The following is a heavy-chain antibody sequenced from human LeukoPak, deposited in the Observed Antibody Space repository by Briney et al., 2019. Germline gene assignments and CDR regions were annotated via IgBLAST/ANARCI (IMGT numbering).Heavy chain of an antibody. J-gene: IGHJ4*02. CDR3: AREGCSGGSCYSTFDY. Sequence: GASVKVSCKASGYTFTSYAMHWVRQAPGQRLEWMGWINAGNGNTKYSQEFQGRVTITRDTSASTAYMELSSLRSEDMAVYYCAREGCSGGSCYSTFDYWGQGTLVTVSS. D-gene: IGHD2-15*01. V-gene: IGHV1-3*03. CDR2: INAGNGNT. CDR1: GYTFTSYA.